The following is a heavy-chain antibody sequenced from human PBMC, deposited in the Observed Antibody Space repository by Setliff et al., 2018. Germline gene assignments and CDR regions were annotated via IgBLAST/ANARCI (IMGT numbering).Heavy chain of an antibody. J-gene: IGHJ4*02. CDR3: AKVESPADGYQIGIDY. Sequence: GGSLRLSCAASGFTFSSYAMRWVRQAPGKGLEWVSAISGSGVSTYYADSVKGRFTISRDNSKKSLYLQMNSLRAEDTAVYYCAKVESPADGYQIGIDYWGQGTLVTVSS. V-gene: IGHV3-23*01. D-gene: IGHD5-12*01. CDR2: ISGSGVST. CDR1: GFTFSSYA.